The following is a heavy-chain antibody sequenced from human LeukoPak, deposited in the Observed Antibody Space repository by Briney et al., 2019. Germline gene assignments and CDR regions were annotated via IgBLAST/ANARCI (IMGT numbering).Heavy chain of an antibody. D-gene: IGHD3-10*01. CDR2: IYHSGST. CDR1: GGSISSGGYY. CDR3: ARDLIWDAFDI. V-gene: IGHV4-30-2*01. Sequence: SQTLSLTCTVSGGSISSGGYYWSWIRQPPGKGLEWIGYIYHSGSTYYNPSLKSRVTISVDRSKNQFSLKLSSVTAADTAVYYCARDLIWDAFDIWGQGTMVTVSS. J-gene: IGHJ3*02.